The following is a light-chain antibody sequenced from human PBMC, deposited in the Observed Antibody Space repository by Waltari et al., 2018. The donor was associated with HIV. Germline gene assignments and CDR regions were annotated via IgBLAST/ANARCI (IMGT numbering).Light chain of an antibody. CDR3: CSYAGSSSVV. J-gene: IGLJ2*01. CDR2: EGS. V-gene: IGLV2-23*01. CDR1: SSDVGSYNL. Sequence: QSALTQPASVSGSPGQSIPISCTGTSSDVGSYNLVSWYQQPPGKSPKLMVYEGSKRPSGVSNRFSGSKSGNTASLTISGLQAEDEADYYCCSYAGSSSVVFGGGTKLTVL.